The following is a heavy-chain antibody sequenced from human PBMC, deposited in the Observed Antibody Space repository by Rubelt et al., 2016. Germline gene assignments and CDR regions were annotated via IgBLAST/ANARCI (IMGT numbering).Heavy chain of an antibody. CDR1: GFTVSTSY. Sequence: EVQLVESGGGLVKPGGSLRLSCAASGFTVSTSYMDWVRQAPGKGLEWIGRTKNKADGYTTEYAASVRGRFTVSRDDSKNSLYLKMNSLKAEDTAVYYGARDSRGGPDYWGPGTLVTVSS. D-gene: IGHD3-16*01. V-gene: IGHV3-72*01. CDR3: ARDSRGGPDY. J-gene: IGHJ4*02. CDR2: TKNKADGYTT.